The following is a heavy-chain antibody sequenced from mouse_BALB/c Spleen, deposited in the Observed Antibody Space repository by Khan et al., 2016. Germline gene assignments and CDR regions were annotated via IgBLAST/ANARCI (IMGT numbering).Heavy chain of an antibody. Sequence: QVQLQQSGAELMKPGASVKISCKASGYSFSSYWIERVKQRPGHGLEWIGEILPGSGNTNYNEKFKGKATFTADTSSNTAYMQLSSLTSEDSAVYYCARSSFYLMDYWGQGTSVTVSS. V-gene: IGHV1-9*01. CDR3: ARSSFYLMDY. J-gene: IGHJ4*01. CDR1: GYSFSSYW. D-gene: IGHD2-1*01. CDR2: ILPGSGNT.